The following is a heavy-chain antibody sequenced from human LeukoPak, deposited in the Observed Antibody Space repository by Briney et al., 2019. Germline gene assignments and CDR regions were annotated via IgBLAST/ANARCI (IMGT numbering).Heavy chain of an antibody. Sequence: SETLSLTCAVYGGSVSNSYYWSWIRQPPGKGLEWIGYVSNSGTKYNPSLKSRVTISLDTSKNQFSLKLSSVTAADTAVCYCARARGYYYDFDYWGQGTLVTVSS. CDR2: VSNSGT. V-gene: IGHV4-59*02. D-gene: IGHD3-22*01. CDR1: GGSVSNSYY. CDR3: ARARGYYYDFDY. J-gene: IGHJ4*02.